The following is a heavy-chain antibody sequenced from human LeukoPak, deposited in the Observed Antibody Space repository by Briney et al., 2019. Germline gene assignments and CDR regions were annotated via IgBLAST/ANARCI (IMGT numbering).Heavy chain of an antibody. CDR2: IYYSGST. D-gene: IGHD2-15*01. J-gene: IGHJ4*02. CDR1: GGSVSSSSYY. CDR3: ARGDCSGGSCYLFDY. V-gene: IGHV4-39*01. Sequence: SETLSLTCTVSGGSVSSSSYYWGWIRQPPGKGLEWIGSIYYSGSTYYNPSLKSRVTISVDTSKNQFSLKLSSVTAADTAVYYCARGDCSGGSCYLFDYWGQGALVTVSS.